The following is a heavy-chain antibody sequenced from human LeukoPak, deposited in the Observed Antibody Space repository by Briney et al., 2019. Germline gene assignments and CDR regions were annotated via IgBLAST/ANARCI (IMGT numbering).Heavy chain of an antibody. V-gene: IGHV3-23*01. CDR2: ISGSGGST. CDR1: GFTFSSYA. D-gene: IGHD3-16*01. CDR3: VTDGGSA. Sequence: GGSLRLSCAASGFTFSSYAMSWVRQAPGKGLEWVSAISGSGGSTYYADSVKGRFTISRDNSKDTMYLQMSSLRAEDTAVYYCVTDGGSAWGQGTLVAVSS. J-gene: IGHJ1*01.